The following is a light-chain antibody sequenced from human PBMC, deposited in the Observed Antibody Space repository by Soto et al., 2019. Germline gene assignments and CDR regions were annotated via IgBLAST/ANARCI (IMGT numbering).Light chain of an antibody. J-gene: IGKJ4*01. Sequence: EIVMTQSPATLSVSPGEGATLSCRASQSVRSDLAWYQHKPGLAPRLIIYGVSTMATGIPVIFSGSVSGTYFTLSISSLQSEDSAIYYCQYCNNLPLSFGGGTKVDIK. CDR2: GVS. CDR1: QSVRSD. CDR3: QYCNNLPLS. V-gene: IGKV3-15*01.